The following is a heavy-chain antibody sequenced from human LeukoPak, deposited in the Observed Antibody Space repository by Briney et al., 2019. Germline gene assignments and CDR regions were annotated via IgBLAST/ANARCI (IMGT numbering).Heavy chain of an antibody. Sequence: GGSLRLSCAASGFTFSSYWMHWVRQAPGKGLVWVSRINSDGSSTSYADPVKGRFTISRDNAKNSLYLQMNSLRAEDTALYYCASGSQDYYYYMDVWGKGTTVTVSS. J-gene: IGHJ6*03. CDR3: ASGSQDYYYYMDV. D-gene: IGHD1-26*01. CDR1: GFTFSSYW. CDR2: INSDGSST. V-gene: IGHV3-74*01.